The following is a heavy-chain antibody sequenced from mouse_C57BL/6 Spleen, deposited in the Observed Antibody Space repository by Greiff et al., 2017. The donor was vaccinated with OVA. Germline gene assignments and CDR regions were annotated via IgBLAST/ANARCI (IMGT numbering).Heavy chain of an antibody. J-gene: IGHJ3*01. Sequence: VQLQQSGPELVKPGASVKLSCKASGYTFTSYDITWVKQRPGQGLEWIGWIYPRDGSTRYNEKFKGKATLTVYTSSSTAYMELHSLTSDDSAVDFCAKGGKYGDYERFAYWGQGTLVTVSA. V-gene: IGHV1-85*01. CDR2: IYPRDGST. CDR1: GYTFTSYD. CDR3: AKGGKYGDYERFAY. D-gene: IGHD2-13*01.